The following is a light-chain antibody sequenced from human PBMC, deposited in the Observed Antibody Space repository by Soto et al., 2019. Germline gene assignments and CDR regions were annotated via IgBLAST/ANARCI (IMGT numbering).Light chain of an antibody. Sequence: QSALTQPASVSGSPGQSITISCTGSSSDVGGYNYVSWYQQHPGKAPKLMIYDVSNRPSGVSNRFSGSKSGNTASLTISGLQAEDEADHYCSSYRSSSTPFYVFGTGTKLTVL. J-gene: IGLJ1*01. V-gene: IGLV2-14*01. CDR3: SSYRSSSTPFYV. CDR2: DVS. CDR1: SSDVGGYNY.